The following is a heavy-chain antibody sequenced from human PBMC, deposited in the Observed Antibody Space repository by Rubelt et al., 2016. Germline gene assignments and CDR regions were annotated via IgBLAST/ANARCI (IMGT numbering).Heavy chain of an antibody. CDR2: IYHSGST. Sequence: QVQLQQWGAGLLKPSETLSLTCAVYGGSFRGYYWSWIRQPPGKGLEWIGEIYHSGSTSYNRSLKRLDTIVISTSKNQLCLNLISVTAADTAVYYWGGGRCLERTLRFDPWGQGTLVTVSS. J-gene: IGHJ5*02. D-gene: IGHD5/OR15-5a*01. CDR3: GGGRCLERTLRFDP. CDR1: GGSFRGYY. V-gene: IGHV4-34*01.